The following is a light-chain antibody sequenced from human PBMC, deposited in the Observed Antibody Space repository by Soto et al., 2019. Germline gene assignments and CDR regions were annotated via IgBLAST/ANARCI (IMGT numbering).Light chain of an antibody. Sequence: DIVMTQPPLSLPVTPGEPASISCRSSQSLLHSNGYNYLDWYLQKPGQSPQLLIYLGSNRASGVPDRFSGSGSGTDFTLKISRVEAEDVGVYYCMQRIEFPLTFGGGTKVDIK. CDR2: LGS. CDR1: QSLLHSNGYNY. V-gene: IGKV2-28*01. J-gene: IGKJ4*01. CDR3: MQRIEFPLT.